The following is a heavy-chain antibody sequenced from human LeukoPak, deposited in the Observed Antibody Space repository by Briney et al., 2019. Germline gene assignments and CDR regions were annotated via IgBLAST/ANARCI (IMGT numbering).Heavy chain of an antibody. V-gene: IGHV4-39*01. J-gene: IGHJ4*02. CDR2: IYYSGST. CDR1: GGSISNYY. CDR3: ARQITYYDILTGYYNPGAYFDY. D-gene: IGHD3-9*01. Sequence: SETLSLTCTVSGGSISNYYWSWIRQPPGKGLEWIGSIYYSGSTYYNPSLKSRVTISVDTSKNQFSLKLSSVTAADTAVYYCARQITYYDILTGYYNPGAYFDYWGQGTLVTVSS.